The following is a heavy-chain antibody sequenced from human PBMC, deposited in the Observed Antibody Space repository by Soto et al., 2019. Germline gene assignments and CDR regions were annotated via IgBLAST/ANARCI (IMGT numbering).Heavy chain of an antibody. CDR2: IMPGSSHI. V-gene: IGHV3-48*01. D-gene: IGHD3-10*02. J-gene: IGHJ3*01. Sequence: EVQLVESGGGLVQPGGSLILTCAASGFTFSIYSMNWVRQAPGKGLEWVSYIMPGSSHIFYADSVKGRFTTSRDNDKNYLYLQKNYLCAEDTAVYYCAIKKVSASSVHVFDFWGQAEKVNFFS. CDR3: AIKKVSASSVHVFDF. CDR1: GFTFSIYS.